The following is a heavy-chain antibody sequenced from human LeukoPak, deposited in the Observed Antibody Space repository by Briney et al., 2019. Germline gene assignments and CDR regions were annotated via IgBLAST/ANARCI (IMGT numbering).Heavy chain of an antibody. Sequence: PGGSLRLSCAASGFTYSSYGMHSVRQAPGKGLEWVASIWNDGSDIKYVDSVKGRFTISRDNSKNTLWLQMSSLRAEDTAVYYCARGRVAGTGYTPTHYPDYWGQGTLVTVSS. CDR2: IWNDGSDI. D-gene: IGHD5-24*01. CDR1: GFTYSSYG. J-gene: IGHJ4*02. CDR3: ARGRVAGTGYTPTHYPDY. V-gene: IGHV3-33*01.